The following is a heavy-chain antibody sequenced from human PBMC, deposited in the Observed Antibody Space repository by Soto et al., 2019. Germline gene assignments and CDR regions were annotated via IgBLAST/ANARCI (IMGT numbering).Heavy chain of an antibody. CDR1: GGTFSGYA. CDR2: IIPMSGTS. J-gene: IGHJ4*02. CDR3: ARGSCSSTSCYKEYYFDL. D-gene: IGHD2-2*02. Sequence: ASVKVSCKASGGTFSGYAISWVRQAPGQGLEWMGEIIPMSGTSNYAQKFQGRVTITADESTSTAYMELSSLRSEDTAVYYCARGSCSSTSCYKEYYFDLWGQGTLVTAPQ. V-gene: IGHV1-69*13.